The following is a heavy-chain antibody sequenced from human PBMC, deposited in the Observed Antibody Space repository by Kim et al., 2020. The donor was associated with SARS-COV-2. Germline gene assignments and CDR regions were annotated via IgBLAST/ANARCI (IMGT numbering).Heavy chain of an antibody. CDR3: AKLPHDSSGYVDC. CDR2: VYHSGTT. D-gene: IGHD3-22*01. CDR1: GGSISSSFNY. J-gene: IGHJ4*02. Sequence: SETLSLTCAVTGGSISSSFNYWGWILQPPGKGLEWIGCVYHSGTTYDSPSLKSRVTVSVDTSKNEFSLKVTAVTAADTAVYFCAKLPHDSSGYVDCWGQGVLVTVSS. V-gene: IGHV4-39*01.